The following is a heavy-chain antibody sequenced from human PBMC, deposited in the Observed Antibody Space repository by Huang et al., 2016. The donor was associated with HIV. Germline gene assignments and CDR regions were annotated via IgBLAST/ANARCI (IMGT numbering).Heavy chain of an antibody. D-gene: IGHD5-12*01. Sequence: QVQLVQSGAEVKKPGASVKVSCKASGYTFTGYYMQWVRQAPGQGLEWRGWINLNRGGANYAQKCQGRSTMTGDTSISTAYMELGRLTSDDTAVYYCASRGYSGYDIKFDYWGQGTLVTVSS. CDR3: ASRGYSGYDIKFDY. CDR2: INLNRGGA. V-gene: IGHV1-2*02. CDR1: GYTFTGYY. J-gene: IGHJ4*02.